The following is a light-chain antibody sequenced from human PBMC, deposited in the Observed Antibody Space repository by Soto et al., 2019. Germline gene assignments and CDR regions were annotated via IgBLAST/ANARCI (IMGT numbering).Light chain of an antibody. CDR1: QSISSY. CDR3: QQSYSTPYT. Sequence: DIQMTQSPSSLSASVGDRVTITCRASQSISSYLNWYQQKPGKAPKLLIYAASSLQSWVPSRFSGSGSRTDFTLTIRSLQPEDFATYYCQQSYSTPYTFGQGTKLEIK. V-gene: IGKV1-39*01. J-gene: IGKJ2*01. CDR2: AAS.